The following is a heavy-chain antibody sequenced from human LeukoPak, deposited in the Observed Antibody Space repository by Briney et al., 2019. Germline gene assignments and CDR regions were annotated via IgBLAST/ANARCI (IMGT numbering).Heavy chain of an antibody. J-gene: IGHJ4*02. CDR1: GFTFSTNW. D-gene: IGHD2-21*01. V-gene: IGHV3-7*05. Sequence: PGGSLRLSCAASGFTFSTNWMSWLRQAPGGGLEWLANIKQDGSETYYVDSVRGRFTISRDNAKNTLYLEMNSLRAEDTAVYYCARDLFRINDYWGQGTLVTVSS. CDR2: IKQDGSET. CDR3: ARDLFRINDY.